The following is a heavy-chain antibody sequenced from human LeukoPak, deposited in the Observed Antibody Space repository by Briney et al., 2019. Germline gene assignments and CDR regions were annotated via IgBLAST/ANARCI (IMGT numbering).Heavy chain of an antibody. V-gene: IGHV3-23*01. Sequence: GGSLRLSCAASGFTFSSYAMSWVRQAPGKGLEWVSVISGSGGSIYYRDSVKGRFTISRDNSKNTLYLQMNGLRAEDTAVYYCAKDGTTTITFDYWGQGTLVTVSS. CDR1: GFTFSSYA. J-gene: IGHJ4*02. CDR2: ISGSGGSI. CDR3: AKDGTTTITFDY. D-gene: IGHD1-1*01.